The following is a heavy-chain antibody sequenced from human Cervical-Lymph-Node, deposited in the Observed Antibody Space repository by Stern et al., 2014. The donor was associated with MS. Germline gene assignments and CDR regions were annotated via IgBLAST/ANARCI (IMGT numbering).Heavy chain of an antibody. V-gene: IGHV1-69*01. CDR1: GGTFSSDA. J-gene: IGHJ6*02. Sequence: VQLVESGAEVKKPGSSVEVSCKASGGTFSSDAFSWVRQAPGQGLEWMGAIIPSFGTSSSAQKFQGRVTISADDSTGTAFLELRSLRSEDTAVYYCARSAGYYSGMDVWGQGTAVTVSS. CDR2: IIPSFGTS. CDR3: ARSAGYYSGMDV.